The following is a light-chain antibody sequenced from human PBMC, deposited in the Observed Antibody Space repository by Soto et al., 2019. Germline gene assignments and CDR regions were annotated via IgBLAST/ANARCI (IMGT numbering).Light chain of an antibody. CDR2: AAS. V-gene: IGKV1-8*01. CDR1: QAINNY. Sequence: AIRMTQSPSSLSASTGDRVTIPCRASQAINNYLVWFQQKPGKAPKVLIYAASTLQTGVPSRFSGSGSGTDFILTINWLQSEDFATYYCLQDYSYPLTFGGGTKVDI. CDR3: LQDYSYPLT. J-gene: IGKJ4*01.